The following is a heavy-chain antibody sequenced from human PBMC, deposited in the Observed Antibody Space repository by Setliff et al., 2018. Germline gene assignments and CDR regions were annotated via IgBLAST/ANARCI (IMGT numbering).Heavy chain of an antibody. J-gene: IGHJ3*02. D-gene: IGHD7-27*01. Sequence: PGGSLRLSCAASGFTFSIYWMTWVRQAPGKGLEWVSYISSSGSTIYYADSVKGRFTISRDNAKKSLYLQMNSLRAEDTAVYYCARDRRPFNWGGNDAFDIWGQGTMVTVSS. V-gene: IGHV3-48*04. CDR3: ARDRRPFNWGGNDAFDI. CDR1: GFTFSIYW. CDR2: ISSSGSTI.